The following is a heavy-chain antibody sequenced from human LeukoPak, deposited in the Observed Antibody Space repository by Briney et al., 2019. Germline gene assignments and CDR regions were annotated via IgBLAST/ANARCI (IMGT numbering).Heavy chain of an antibody. Sequence: SVKVSCKASGGTFSSYAISWVRQAPGQGLEWMGGIIPIFGTANYAQRFQGRVTITADESTSTAYMELSSLRSEDTAVYYCARVQRPYSSSSGLDYWGQGTLVTVSS. CDR2: IIPIFGTA. J-gene: IGHJ4*02. V-gene: IGHV1-69*13. D-gene: IGHD6-6*01. CDR1: GGTFSSYA. CDR3: ARVQRPYSSSSGLDY.